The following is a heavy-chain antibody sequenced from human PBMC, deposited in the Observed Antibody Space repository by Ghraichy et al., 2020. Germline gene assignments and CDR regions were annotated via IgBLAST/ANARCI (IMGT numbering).Heavy chain of an antibody. V-gene: IGHV4-59*01. J-gene: IGHJ6*02. CDR2: IYFSGGT. Sequence: SETLSLTCTVSGGSISSYYWSWIRQPPGKGLEWIGYIYFSGGTNYNPSLKSRVTMSVDTSRNQFSLKLSSVTAADTAVYYCARAPGRPYSYYVMDVWGQGTTVTVSS. CDR3: ARAPGRPYSYYVMDV. CDR1: GGSISSYY.